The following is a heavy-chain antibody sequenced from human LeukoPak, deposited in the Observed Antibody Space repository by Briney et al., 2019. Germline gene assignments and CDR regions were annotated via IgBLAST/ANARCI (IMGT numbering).Heavy chain of an antibody. CDR1: GGSFSGYY. D-gene: IGHD3-16*02. CDR3: ARLGVELRRVELSDYYYYYMDV. CDR2: INHSGST. Sequence: SETLSLTCAVYGGSFSGYYWSWVRQPPGKGLEWIGEINHSGSTNYNPSLKSRVTISVDTSKNQFSLKLSSVTAADTAVYYCARLGVELRRVELSDYYYYYMDVWGKGTTVTVSS. J-gene: IGHJ6*03. V-gene: IGHV4-34*01.